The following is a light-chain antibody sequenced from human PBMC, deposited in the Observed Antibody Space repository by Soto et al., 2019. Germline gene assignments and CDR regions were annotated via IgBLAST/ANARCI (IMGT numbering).Light chain of an antibody. CDR2: DAS. CDR1: QGINNY. V-gene: IGKV1-17*03. Sequence: DIQMTQSSSAMSASVGNSVTITCRASQGINNYLAWYQQKPGKVPKRLIYDASSLQSGVPSRFSGSGSGTEFTLTISSLQTEDFATYYCLQHKSYTITFGQGTRLEI. CDR3: LQHKSYTIT. J-gene: IGKJ5*01.